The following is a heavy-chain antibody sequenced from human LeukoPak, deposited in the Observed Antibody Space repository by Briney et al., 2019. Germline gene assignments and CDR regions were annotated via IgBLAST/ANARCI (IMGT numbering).Heavy chain of an antibody. CDR1: EFTFSSYS. CDR2: ISAHGLDT. CDR3: AKDVWWSVS. Sequence: SGGSLRLSCAASEFTFSSYSMNWVRQAPGKGLEWVSAISAHGLDTFYAPSVKGRFTISRDNSQNTLYLQIDSLRAEDTAIYYCAKDVWWSVSWGQGTLVTVSS. D-gene: IGHD2-8*02. V-gene: IGHV3-23*01. J-gene: IGHJ5*02.